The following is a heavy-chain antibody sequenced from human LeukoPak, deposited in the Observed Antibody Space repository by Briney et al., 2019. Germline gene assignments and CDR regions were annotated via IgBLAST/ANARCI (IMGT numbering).Heavy chain of an antibody. Sequence: GESLKISCKHSEYSFPNYCIGWVRQMPGKGLEWMGIIYPDDSDTRYSPSFQGQVTISADKSISTAYLQWSSLKASDTAMYYCAIGRGGQQLGDYWGQGALVTVSS. D-gene: IGHD6-13*01. CDR1: EYSFPNYC. CDR3: AIGRGGQQLGDY. CDR2: IYPDDSDT. J-gene: IGHJ4*02. V-gene: IGHV5-51*01.